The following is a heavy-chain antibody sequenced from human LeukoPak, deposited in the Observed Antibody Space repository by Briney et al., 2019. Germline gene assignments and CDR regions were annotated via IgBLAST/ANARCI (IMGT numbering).Heavy chain of an antibody. Sequence: ASVKVSCKASGYTFTGYYMHWVRQAPGQGLEWMGWINPNSGDTKYSQKFQGRVTMTRDTSISTAYMEPSRLRSDDTAVYYCATQRGSYLWGTDFDYWGQGTPVTVSS. D-gene: IGHD3-16*01. CDR2: INPNSGDT. V-gene: IGHV1-2*02. CDR1: GYTFTGYY. J-gene: IGHJ4*02. CDR3: ATQRGSYLWGTDFDY.